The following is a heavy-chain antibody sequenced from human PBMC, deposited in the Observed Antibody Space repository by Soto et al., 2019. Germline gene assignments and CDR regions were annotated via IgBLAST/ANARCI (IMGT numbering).Heavy chain of an antibody. CDR1: GGSISSYY. CDR2: IYYSGST. V-gene: IGHV4-59*01. Sequence: SETLSLTCTVSGGSISSYYWSWIRQPPGKGLEWIGYIYYSGSTNYNPSLKSRVTISVDTSKNQFSLKLSSATAADTAVYYCARGLRSSGWYSDLNWFDPWGQGTLVTVSS. D-gene: IGHD6-19*01. CDR3: ARGLRSSGWYSDLNWFDP. J-gene: IGHJ5*02.